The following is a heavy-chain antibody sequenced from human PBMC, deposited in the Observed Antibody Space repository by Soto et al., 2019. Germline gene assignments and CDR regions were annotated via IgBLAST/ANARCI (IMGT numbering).Heavy chain of an antibody. D-gene: IGHD1-26*01. Sequence: QVQLVESGGGVVQPGRSLRLSCAASGFTFSSYGMHWVRQAPGKGLEWVAVIWYDGSNKYYADSVKGRFTISIDNSKNTLYLQMNSLRAEDTAVYYCARDLSDPALDYWGQGTLVTVSS. CDR1: GFTFSSYG. CDR2: IWYDGSNK. CDR3: ARDLSDPALDY. V-gene: IGHV3-33*01. J-gene: IGHJ4*02.